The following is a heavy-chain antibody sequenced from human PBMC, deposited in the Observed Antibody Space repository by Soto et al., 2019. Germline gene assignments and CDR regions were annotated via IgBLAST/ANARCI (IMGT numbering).Heavy chain of an antibody. CDR3: AKIRGSNVYYYYGMDV. J-gene: IGHJ6*02. D-gene: IGHD4-4*01. CDR1: GFTFSSYA. V-gene: IGHV3-23*01. CDR2: ISGSGGST. Sequence: GGSLRLSCAASGFTFSSYAMSWVRQAPGKGLEWVSAISGSGGSTYYADSVKGRFTISRDNSKNTLYLQMNSLRAEDTAVYYCAKIRGSNVYYYYGMDVWGQGTTVTVSS.